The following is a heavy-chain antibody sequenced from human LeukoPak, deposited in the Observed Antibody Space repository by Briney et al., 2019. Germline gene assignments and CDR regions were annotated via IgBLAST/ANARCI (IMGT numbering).Heavy chain of an antibody. D-gene: IGHD1-1*01. Sequence: ASVKVSCKASGYTFTSYGISWARQAPGQGLEWMGWISAYNGNTNYAQKLQGRVTMTTDTSTSTAYMEPRSLRSDDTAVYYCARDQVQLERRGLRRYGWFDPWGQGTLVTASS. CDR2: ISAYNGNT. J-gene: IGHJ5*02. CDR1: GYTFTSYG. V-gene: IGHV1-18*01. CDR3: ARDQVQLERRGLRRYGWFDP.